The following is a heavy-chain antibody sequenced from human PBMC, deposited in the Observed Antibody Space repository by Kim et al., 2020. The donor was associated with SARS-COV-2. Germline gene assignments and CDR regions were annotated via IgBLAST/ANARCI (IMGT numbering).Heavy chain of an antibody. CDR3: ARVGGLLWFGELLYSYYYGMDV. D-gene: IGHD3-10*01. V-gene: IGHV3-7*03. CDR1: GFTCSSYW. Sequence: GGSLRLSCAASGFTCSSYWMSWVRQAPGKGLEWVANIKQDGSEKYYVDSVKGRFTISRDNAKNSLYLQMNSLRAEDTAVYYCARVGGLLWFGELLYSYYYGMDVWGQGTTVTVSS. CDR2: IKQDGSEK. J-gene: IGHJ6*02.